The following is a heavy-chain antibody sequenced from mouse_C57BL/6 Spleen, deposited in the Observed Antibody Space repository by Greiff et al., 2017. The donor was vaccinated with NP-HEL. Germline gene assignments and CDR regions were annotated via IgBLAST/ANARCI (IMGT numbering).Heavy chain of an antibody. Sequence: EVQLVESGGDLVKPGGSLKLSCAASGFTFSSYGMSWVRQTPDKRLEWAATISSGGSYTYYPDSVKGRFTISRDNAKNTLYLQMSSLKSEDTAMYYCASAYYSMNYAMDYWGQGTSVTVSS. J-gene: IGHJ4*01. CDR2: ISSGGSYT. D-gene: IGHD2-5*01. CDR1: GFTFSSYG. CDR3: ASAYYSMNYAMDY. V-gene: IGHV5-6*01.